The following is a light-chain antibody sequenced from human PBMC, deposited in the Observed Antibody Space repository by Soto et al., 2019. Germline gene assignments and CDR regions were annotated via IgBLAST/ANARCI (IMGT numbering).Light chain of an antibody. CDR3: AARDDTLNGYV. V-gene: IGLV1-44*01. Sequence: QSVLTQPPSASGTPGQRGTISCSGSSSNIGSNTVNWYQQLSGTAPKLLIYSNDQRPSGVPDRFSGSKSGTSASLAISGLQSEDEADYYCAARDDTLNGYVFGAGTKVTVL. CDR1: SSNIGSNT. CDR2: SND. J-gene: IGLJ1*01.